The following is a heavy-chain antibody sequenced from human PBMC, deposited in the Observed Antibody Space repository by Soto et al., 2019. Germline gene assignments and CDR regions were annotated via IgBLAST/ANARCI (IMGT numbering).Heavy chain of an antibody. V-gene: IGHV3-7*01. CDR3: AGWRALPAAIRVGYYYYGMDV. CDR2: IKQDGSEK. CDR1: GFTFSGYW. Sequence: GGSLRLSCAGSGFTFSGYWMSWVRQAPGKGLEWVANIKQDGSEKYYVDSVKGRFTISRDNAKNSLYLQMNSLRAEDTAVYYCAGWRALPAAIRVGYYYYGMDVWGQGTTVTVSS. D-gene: IGHD2-2*02. J-gene: IGHJ6*02.